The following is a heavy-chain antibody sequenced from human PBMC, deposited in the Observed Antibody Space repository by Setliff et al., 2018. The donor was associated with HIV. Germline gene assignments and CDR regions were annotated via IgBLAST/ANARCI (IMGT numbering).Heavy chain of an antibody. Sequence: ASVKVSCKASGYPFNTYDITWVRQAPGQGLEWMGWISAYNGNTNYAQKLQGRVTMTTDTSTSTVYMELRSLRSDDTAVYYCARGPQWLVQGYFGYWGQGTLVTVSS. J-gene: IGHJ4*02. V-gene: IGHV1-18*04. CDR1: GYPFNTYD. D-gene: IGHD6-19*01. CDR2: ISAYNGNT. CDR3: ARGPQWLVQGYFGY.